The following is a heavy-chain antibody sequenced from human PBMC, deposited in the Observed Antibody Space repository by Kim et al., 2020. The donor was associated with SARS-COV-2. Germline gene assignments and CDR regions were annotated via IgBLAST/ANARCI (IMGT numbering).Heavy chain of an antibody. CDR3: AKDSTYYDSSGYYLDAFDI. V-gene: IGHV3-23*01. J-gene: IGHJ3*02. Sequence: GRFTISRDNSKNTLYLQMNSLRAEDTAVYYCAKDSTYYDSSGYYLDAFDIWGQGTMVTVSS. D-gene: IGHD3-22*01.